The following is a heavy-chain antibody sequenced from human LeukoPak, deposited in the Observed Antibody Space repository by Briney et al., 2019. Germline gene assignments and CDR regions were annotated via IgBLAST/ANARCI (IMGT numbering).Heavy chain of an antibody. CDR2: FDPEDGET. V-gene: IGHV1-24*01. Sequence: ASVKVSCKVSGYTLTELSMHWVRQAPGKGLEWMGGFDPEDGETIYAQKFQGRVTMTEDTSTDTAYMELSSLRSEDAAVYYCASMYQLLFGWFDPWGQGTLVTVSS. D-gene: IGHD2-2*01. CDR1: GYTLTELS. J-gene: IGHJ5*02. CDR3: ASMYQLLFGWFDP.